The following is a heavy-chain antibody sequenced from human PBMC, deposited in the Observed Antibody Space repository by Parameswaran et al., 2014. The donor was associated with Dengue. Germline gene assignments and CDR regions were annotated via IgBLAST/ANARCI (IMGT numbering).Heavy chain of an antibody. J-gene: IGHJ4*02. V-gene: IGHV4-59*08. CDR3: ARHERYFDRSY. Sequence: WIRQPPGKGLEWIGYIYYSGSTNYNPSLKSRVTISVDTSKNQFSLKLSSVTAADTAVYYCARHERYFDRSYWGQGTLVTVSS. D-gene: IGHD3-9*01. CDR2: IYYSGST.